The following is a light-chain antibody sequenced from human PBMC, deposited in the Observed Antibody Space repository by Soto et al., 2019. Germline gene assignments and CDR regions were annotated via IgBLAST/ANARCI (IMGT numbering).Light chain of an antibody. V-gene: IGKV3-11*01. Sequence: EIVLTQSPATLSLSPGERATLSCRASQSLSSYLAWYQQKPGQAPRLLIYDASNRATGIPARFSGSGSGTDFTLTISSLEPEDFAVYYCQQRSNWLTFGGRTKVDIK. CDR3: QQRSNWLT. J-gene: IGKJ4*01. CDR2: DAS. CDR1: QSLSSY.